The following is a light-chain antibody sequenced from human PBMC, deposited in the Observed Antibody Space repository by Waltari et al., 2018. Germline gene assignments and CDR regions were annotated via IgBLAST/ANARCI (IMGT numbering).Light chain of an antibody. CDR3: CSYLERTV. CDR1: SSNIGAGYD. Sequence: QSVLTQPPSVSGAPGQRVTISCTGSSSNIGAGYDVHWYQQLPGTAPKLLIYDNNNRPSGVPDRFSGSKSGTSASLTISGLQAEDEATYYCCSYLERTVFGGGTKLTVL. J-gene: IGLJ2*01. CDR2: DNN. V-gene: IGLV1-40*01.